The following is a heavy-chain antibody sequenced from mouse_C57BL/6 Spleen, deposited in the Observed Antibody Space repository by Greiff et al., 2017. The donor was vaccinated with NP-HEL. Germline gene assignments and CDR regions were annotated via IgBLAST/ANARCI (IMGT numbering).Heavy chain of an antibody. V-gene: IGHV1-81*01. CDR3: ARTYYSNYGDFDV. D-gene: IGHD2-5*01. J-gene: IGHJ1*03. CDR1: GYTFTSYG. CDR2: IYPRSGNT. Sequence: QVQLQQSGAELARPGASVKLSCKASGYTFTSYGISWVKQRTGQGLEWIGEIYPRSGNTYYNEKFKGKATLTADKSSSTAYMELRSLTSEDSAVYFCARTYYSNYGDFDVWGTGTTVTVSS.